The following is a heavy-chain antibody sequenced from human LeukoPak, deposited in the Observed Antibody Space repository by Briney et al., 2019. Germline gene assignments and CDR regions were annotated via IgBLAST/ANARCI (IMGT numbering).Heavy chain of an antibody. Sequence: PGGSLTLSCAASGFIFDDYAMHWVRQAPGKGLEWVSLITGDGAGTYYEDCVRGRFTIPRDNSKNSLYLIMNSLRTEDSALYYVTKGGVATVGGAKYAMDVWGQGTTVTVSS. CDR3: TKGGVATVGGAKYAMDV. CDR1: GFIFDDYA. J-gene: IGHJ6*02. D-gene: IGHD5-12*01. CDR2: ITGDGAGT. V-gene: IGHV3-43*02.